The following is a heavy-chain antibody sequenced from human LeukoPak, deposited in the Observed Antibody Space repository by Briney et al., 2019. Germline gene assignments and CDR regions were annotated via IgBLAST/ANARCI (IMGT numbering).Heavy chain of an antibody. CDR1: GYTFTGYY. CDR2: INPNSGGT. D-gene: IGHD2-2*01. Sequence: ASVKVSCKASGYTFTGYYMHWVRQAPGQGLEWMGWINPNSGGTNYVQKFQGRVTMTRDTSISTAYMELSRLRSDDTAVYCCARGDIVVVPAAHSRDYWGQGTLVTVSS. CDR3: ARGDIVVVPAAHSRDY. V-gene: IGHV1-2*02. J-gene: IGHJ4*02.